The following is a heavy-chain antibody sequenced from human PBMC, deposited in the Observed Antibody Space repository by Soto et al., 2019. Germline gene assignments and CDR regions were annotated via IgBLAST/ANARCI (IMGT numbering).Heavy chain of an antibody. D-gene: IGHD4-17*01. CDR1: CYSISSSNW. CDR2: IYYSGST. CDR3: ARCEDYGDYVFDY. V-gene: IGHV4-28*01. Sequence: QVQLQESGPGLVKPSDTLSLTCAVSCYSISSSNWWGWIRQPPGKGLEWIGYIYYSGSTYYNPSLQLRFTMSVDTSKNQFSLKLSSVTAVDTAVYYCARCEDYGDYVFDYWGQGTLVTVSS. J-gene: IGHJ4*02.